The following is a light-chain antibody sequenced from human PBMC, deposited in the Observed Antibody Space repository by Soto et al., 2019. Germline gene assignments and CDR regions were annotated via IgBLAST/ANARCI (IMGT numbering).Light chain of an antibody. V-gene: IGKV3-15*01. CDR1: QSVSSD. CDR3: QQYNNWPRT. Sequence: EIVMTQSPATLSVSPVERVTLSCRASQSVSSDLAWYHQKPGQAPRLLIYGASTRATGIPARFSGSGSGTEFTLTINSLQSEDFAVYYCQQYNNWPRTFGQGTKVDIK. CDR2: GAS. J-gene: IGKJ1*01.